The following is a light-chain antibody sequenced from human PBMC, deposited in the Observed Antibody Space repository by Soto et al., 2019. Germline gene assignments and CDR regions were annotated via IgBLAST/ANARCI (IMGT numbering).Light chain of an antibody. CDR2: GAS. CDR3: QQRTSWPPWT. V-gene: IGKV3-11*01. J-gene: IGKJ1*01. Sequence: EIVLTQSPATLSVSPGERVILSCRASQSVDISLAWYQQKPGQAPRLLIFGASTRASGIPARFSGSGSGTDFTLTISSLEPEDFAVYYCQQRTSWPPWTFGQGTKVDIK. CDR1: QSVDIS.